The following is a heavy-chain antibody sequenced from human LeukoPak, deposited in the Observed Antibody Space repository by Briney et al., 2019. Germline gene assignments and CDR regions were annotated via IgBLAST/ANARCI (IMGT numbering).Heavy chain of an antibody. CDR2: IYYSGST. D-gene: IGHD3-22*01. Sequence: PSETLSLTCTVSGGSISSYYWSWIRQPPGKGLEWIGYIYYSGSTNYNPSLKSRVTMSVDTSKNQFSLKLSSVTAADTAVYYCARLGEYYYDSSGYYDGVDYWGQGTLVTVSS. CDR3: ARLGEYYYDSSGYYDGVDY. V-gene: IGHV4-59*12. J-gene: IGHJ4*02. CDR1: GGSISSYY.